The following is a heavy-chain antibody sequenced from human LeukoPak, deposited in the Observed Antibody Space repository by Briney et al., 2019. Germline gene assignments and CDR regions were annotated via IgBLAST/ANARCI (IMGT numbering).Heavy chain of an antibody. Sequence: GGSLRLSCAASGFTFSSYGMSWVRQAPGKGLEWVSYISSSSSALYYADSVKGRFTISRDNAKNSLYLQMNSLRAEDTAVYYCARSSRELRGYAPWELMPPFDYWGQGTLVTVSS. J-gene: IGHJ4*02. CDR3: ARSSRELRGYAPWELMPPFDY. V-gene: IGHV3-48*01. D-gene: IGHD4-23*01. CDR1: GFTFSSYG. CDR2: ISSSSSAL.